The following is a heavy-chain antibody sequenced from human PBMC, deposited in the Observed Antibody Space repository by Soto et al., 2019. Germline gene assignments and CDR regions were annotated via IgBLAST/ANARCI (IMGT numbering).Heavy chain of an antibody. J-gene: IGHJ4*02. CDR2: IYYSGTT. CDR1: GGPLSSGSYY. Sequence: SETLSLTCTVSGGPLSSGSYYWSWIRQSPGQGLEWIGYIYYSGTTKYNPSLKSRVSISVDTSKNQISLRLTSLSAADTAVYYCASRDPGTSVDYWGQGTLVTVYS. V-gene: IGHV4-61*01. D-gene: IGHD1-7*01. CDR3: ASRDPGTSVDY.